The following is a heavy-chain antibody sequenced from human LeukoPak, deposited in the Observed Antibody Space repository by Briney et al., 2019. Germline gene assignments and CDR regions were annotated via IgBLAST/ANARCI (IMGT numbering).Heavy chain of an antibody. Sequence: GGSLRLSCVASGFNFEDYAMHWVRQAPGKGLEWVSGITWDSNSIDYADSVKGRFTISRDNAQNSLTLHMNGLRLEDTALYLCASKRVWGQGTLVTVSS. CDR1: GFNFEDYA. D-gene: IGHD6-25*01. CDR2: ITWDSNSI. CDR3: ASKRV. V-gene: IGHV3-9*01. J-gene: IGHJ4*02.